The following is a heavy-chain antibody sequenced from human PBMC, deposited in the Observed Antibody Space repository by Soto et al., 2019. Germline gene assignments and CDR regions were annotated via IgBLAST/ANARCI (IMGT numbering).Heavy chain of an antibody. V-gene: IGHV3-33*01. CDR2: IWYDGSNK. CDR1: GFTFSSCG. J-gene: IGHJ4*02. D-gene: IGHD3-10*01. CDR3: AREESYGSGSRGLDY. Sequence: VQLVESGGGVVQPGRSLRLSCAASGFTFSSCGMHWVRQAPGKGLEWVAVIWYDGSNKYYADSVKGRFTISSDNSKNTLYLQMNSLRAEDTAVYYCAREESYGSGSRGLDYWGQGTLVTVSS.